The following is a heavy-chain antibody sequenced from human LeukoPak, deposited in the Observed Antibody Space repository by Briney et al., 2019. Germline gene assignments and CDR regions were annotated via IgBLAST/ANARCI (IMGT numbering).Heavy chain of an antibody. D-gene: IGHD6-13*01. J-gene: IGHJ5*01. CDR1: GFTFSSYS. CDR3: AKDPRSIVAPGNWFDP. V-gene: IGHV3-21*04. CDR2: ISSSSSYI. Sequence: GGSLRLSCAASGFTFSSYSMNWVRQAPGKGLEWVSSISSSSSYIYFADSVKGRFTISRDNAKNSLYLQTNSLRADDTAVYYCAKDPRSIVAPGNWFDPWGQGTLVTVSS.